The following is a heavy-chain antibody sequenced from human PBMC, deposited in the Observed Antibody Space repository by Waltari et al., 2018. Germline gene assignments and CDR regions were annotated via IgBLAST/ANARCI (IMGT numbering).Heavy chain of an antibody. J-gene: IGHJ4*02. V-gene: IGHV3-23*01. CDR1: GITFSNYA. D-gene: IGHD1-20*01. CDR2: STVGDDT. Sequence: EVQLLESGGDLVQPGGSLRLSCAASGITFSNYAINGVRLAPGPGLGWVSASTVGDDTYDADSVKGRFTISRDTSKDTVHLQMNGLRAEDTAVYYCATPCYNGDDPLHSWGQGTLVTVSS. CDR3: ATPCYNGDDPLHS.